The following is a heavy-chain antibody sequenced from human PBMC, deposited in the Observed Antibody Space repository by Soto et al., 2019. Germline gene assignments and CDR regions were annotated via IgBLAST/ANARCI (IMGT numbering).Heavy chain of an antibody. D-gene: IGHD3-16*02. Sequence: ASVKVSCKASGYTFTGYYMHWVRQAPGQGLEWMGWINPNSGGTNYAQKFQGWVTMTRDTSISTAYMELSRLRSDDTAVYYCARAAAMITFGGVIVMQPLASGAFDIWGQGTMVTVSS. CDR1: GYTFTGYY. CDR3: ARAAAMITFGGVIVMQPLASGAFDI. J-gene: IGHJ3*02. CDR2: INPNSGGT. V-gene: IGHV1-2*04.